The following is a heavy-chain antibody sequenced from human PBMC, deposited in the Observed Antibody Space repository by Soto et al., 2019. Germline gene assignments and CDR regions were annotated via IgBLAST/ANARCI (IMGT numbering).Heavy chain of an antibody. CDR1: GFTFNAHA. D-gene: IGHD2-8*02. CDR3: VKDWTGNKCPCLDV. V-gene: IGHV3-23*01. Sequence: EVQVLESGGGLLQPGGSLRLSCVASGFTFNAHAMTWVRQGPGMGQEWTSTISGDGKTTHYADSVKGRFTVSRDNSKNTLSLQMNSLRAEDTATYYCVKDWTGNKCPCLDVWGQGTTVTVSS. J-gene: IGHJ6*02. CDR2: ISGDGKTT.